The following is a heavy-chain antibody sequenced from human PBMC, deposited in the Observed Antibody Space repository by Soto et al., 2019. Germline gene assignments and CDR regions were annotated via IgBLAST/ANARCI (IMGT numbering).Heavy chain of an antibody. D-gene: IGHD3-22*01. CDR3: ATTLDYDSSGYYYLHDAFDI. J-gene: IGHJ3*02. V-gene: IGHV1-24*01. CDR2: FDPEDGET. CDR1: GYTLTELS. Sequence: ASVKVSCKVSGYTLTELSMHWVRQAPGKGLEWMGGFDPEDGETIYAQKFQGRVTMTEDTSTDTAYMELSSLRSEDTAVYYCATTLDYDSSGYYYLHDAFDISGQGTMVT.